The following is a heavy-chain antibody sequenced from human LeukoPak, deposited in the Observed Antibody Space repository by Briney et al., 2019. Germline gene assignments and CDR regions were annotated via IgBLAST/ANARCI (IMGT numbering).Heavy chain of an antibody. Sequence: GGSLRLSCVASGFSFSNYWMHWVRQPPGKGLVWVSRINTDGDNIQYADSVKGRFIISRDNAKNTLYLQMNSLRAEDTAVYYCARVIVGATGSDYWGQGSLVTVSS. CDR3: ARVIVGATGSDY. CDR1: GFSFSNYW. CDR2: INTDGDNI. V-gene: IGHV3-74*01. D-gene: IGHD1-26*01. J-gene: IGHJ4*02.